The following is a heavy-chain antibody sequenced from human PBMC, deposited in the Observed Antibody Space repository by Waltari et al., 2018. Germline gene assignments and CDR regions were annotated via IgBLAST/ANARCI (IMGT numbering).Heavy chain of an antibody. Sequence: EVQLVESGGGLVQPGGSLRLSCPASGSTFSDYRLSGARQAPGRGLEWGPKITQDGSDKYYVDSVTVRLTIPRDNAKNSLHLQMNSLRAEDPAVYYCARVPRGVAFDYRGQGTLVTVSS. CDR3: ARVPRGVAFDY. J-gene: IGHJ4*02. CDR2: ITQDGSDK. CDR1: GSTFSDYR. V-gene: IGHV3-7*01. D-gene: IGHD3-10*01.